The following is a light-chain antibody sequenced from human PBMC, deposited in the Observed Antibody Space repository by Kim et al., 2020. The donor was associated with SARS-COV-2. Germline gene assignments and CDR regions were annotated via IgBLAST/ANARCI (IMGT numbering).Light chain of an antibody. V-gene: IGLV1-47*01. CDR1: SSNIGSSY. CDR2: GNN. J-gene: IGLJ2*01. CDR3: AAWDDSLSGRV. Sequence: GQRISISCSGSSSNIGSSYVFWYQQRPGTATRLIIYGNNGRPSGVPDRFSGSKSGTSASLAISGLRSEDEADYYCAAWDDSLSGRVFGGGTQLTVL.